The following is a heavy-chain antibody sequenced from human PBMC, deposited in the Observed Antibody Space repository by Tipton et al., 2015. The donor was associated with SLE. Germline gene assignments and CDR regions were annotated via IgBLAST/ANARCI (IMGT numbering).Heavy chain of an antibody. V-gene: IGHV4-61*02. D-gene: IGHD4-17*01. CDR2: IYTSGST. CDR3: ARDRPFRKMTTVTSLAFDI. Sequence: TLSLTCAVSGGSISSGSYYWSWIRQPAGKGLEWIGRIYTSGSTNYNPSLKSRVTISVDTSKNQFSLKLSSVTAADTAVYYCARDRPFRKMTTVTSLAFDIWGQGTMVTVSS. CDR1: GGSISSGSYY. J-gene: IGHJ3*02.